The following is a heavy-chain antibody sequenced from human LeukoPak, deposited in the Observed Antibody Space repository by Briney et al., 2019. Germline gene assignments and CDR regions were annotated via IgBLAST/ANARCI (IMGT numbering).Heavy chain of an antibody. CDR2: INHSGST. CDR3: ARTTFAAASKFRYFGY. D-gene: IGHD6-13*01. V-gene: IGHV4-34*01. CDR1: GGSFSGYY. J-gene: IGHJ4*02. Sequence: PSETLSLTCAVYGGSFSGYYWSWIRQPPGKGLEWIGEINHSGSTNYNPSLKSRVTISVDTSKNQFPLKLSSVTAADTAVYYCARTTFAAASKFRYFGYWGQGTLVTVSS.